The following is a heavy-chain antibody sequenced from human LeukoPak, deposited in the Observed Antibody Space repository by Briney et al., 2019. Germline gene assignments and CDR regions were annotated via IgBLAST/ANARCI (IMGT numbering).Heavy chain of an antibody. CDR3: ARDIAHCSGDICYNIRFDS. J-gene: IGHJ5*01. Sequence: PGGSLRLSCAASGFTFSSYSMNWVRQAPGKGLEWVSSISGSNSYIYYADSMKGRFTISRDNAKNSLYLQMNSLRAEDTAVYYCARDIAHCSGDICYNIRFDSWGQGTRVTVSS. CDR1: GFTFSSYS. CDR2: ISGSNSYI. V-gene: IGHV3-21*01. D-gene: IGHD2-15*01.